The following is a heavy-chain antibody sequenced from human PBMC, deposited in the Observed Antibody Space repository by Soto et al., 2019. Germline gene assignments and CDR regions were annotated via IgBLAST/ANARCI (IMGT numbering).Heavy chain of an antibody. CDR2: IYHSGNT. J-gene: IGHJ3*02. V-gene: IGHV4-59*01. CDR1: GGSLSDYY. CDR3: VRDRGYWSGRDAFDI. Sequence: QVQLQESGPGLVKPSETLSLTCAVSGGSLSDYYWRWIWQPPGKGLEWIGYIYHSGNTNYNPSLKRRVTISLDRPKNLYSLKLRSVTAADTAVYYCVRDRGYWSGRDAFDIWGLGTMVTVSS. D-gene: IGHD3-3*01.